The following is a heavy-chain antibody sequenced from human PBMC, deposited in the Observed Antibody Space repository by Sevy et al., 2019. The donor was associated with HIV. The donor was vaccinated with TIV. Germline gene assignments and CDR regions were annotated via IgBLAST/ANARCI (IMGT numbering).Heavy chain of an antibody. D-gene: IGHD3-10*01. CDR1: GFTFSSYA. Sequence: GGSLRLSCAASGFTFSSYAMSWVRQAPGKGLEWVSAISGSGGSTYYANSVKGRFTISRDNSKNTLYLQMNSLRAEDTAVYYCAKDRSDRVVRGVIILDYWGQGTLVTVSS. J-gene: IGHJ4*02. CDR2: ISGSGGST. V-gene: IGHV3-23*01. CDR3: AKDRSDRVVRGVIILDY.